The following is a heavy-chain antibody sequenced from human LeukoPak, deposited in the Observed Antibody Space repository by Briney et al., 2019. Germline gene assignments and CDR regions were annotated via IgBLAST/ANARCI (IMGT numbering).Heavy chain of an antibody. CDR2: ISEDGSNK. V-gene: IGHV3-30*04. J-gene: IGHJ5*02. Sequence: GWSLRLSCAASGFTFSSYALNWVRRAPGKGLEWVALISEDGSNKYYADSVKGRFTISRDNSKNTMYLQMNSLRAEDTAVYYCAKDDYGVTANNWFDPWGQGTMVTVS. CDR1: GFTFSSYA. CDR3: AKDDYGVTANNWFDP. D-gene: IGHD3-16*01.